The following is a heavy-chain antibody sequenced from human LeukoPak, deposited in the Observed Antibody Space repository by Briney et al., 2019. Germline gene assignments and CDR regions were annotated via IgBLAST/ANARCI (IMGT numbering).Heavy chain of an antibody. Sequence: KSSETLSLTCAVYGGSFSGYYWSWIRQPPGKGLEWIGGINHSGSTNYNPSLKSRVTISVDTSKNQFSLKLISVTAADTAVYYCARGVATENDAFDIWGQGTMVTVSS. CDR1: GGSFSGYY. CDR2: INHSGST. CDR3: ARGVATENDAFDI. D-gene: IGHD5-12*01. J-gene: IGHJ3*02. V-gene: IGHV4-34*01.